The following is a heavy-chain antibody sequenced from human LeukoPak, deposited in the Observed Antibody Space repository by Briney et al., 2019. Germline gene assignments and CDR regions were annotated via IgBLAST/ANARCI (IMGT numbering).Heavy chain of an antibody. CDR2: IYYSGST. CDR1: GGSINNYY. D-gene: IGHD3-10*01. V-gene: IGHV4-59*08. Sequence: SETLSLTCTVSGGSINNYYWSWIRQPPGKGLEWVGYIYYSGSTNYNPSLKSRVTISVDTSKNQFSLKLSSVTATDTAVYYCARSELLWFGGVNSGFDYWGQGTLVTVSS. J-gene: IGHJ4*02. CDR3: ARSELLWFGGVNSGFDY.